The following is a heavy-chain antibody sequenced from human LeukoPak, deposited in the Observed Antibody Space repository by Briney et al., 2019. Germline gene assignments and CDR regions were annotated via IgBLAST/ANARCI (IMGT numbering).Heavy chain of an antibody. V-gene: IGHV3-23*01. CDR2: ISGSGGST. CDR1: GFTFSSYA. D-gene: IGHD5-12*01. CDR3: AREIDVGRGYSGFWVDP. Sequence: PGGSLRLSCAASGFTFSSYAMSWVRQAPGKGLEWVSAISGSGGSTYYADSVKGRFTISRDNSKNTLYLQMNSLRAEDTAVYYCAREIDVGRGYSGFWVDPWGQGTLVTVSS. J-gene: IGHJ5*02.